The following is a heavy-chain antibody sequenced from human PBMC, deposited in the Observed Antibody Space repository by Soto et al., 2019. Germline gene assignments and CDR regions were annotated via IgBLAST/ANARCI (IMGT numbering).Heavy chain of an antibody. CDR1: GFTFRNYW. V-gene: IGHV3-7*05. CDR3: ARGGVAYAEAHY. J-gene: IGHJ4*02. Sequence: EVHLVESGGGLVQPGGSLRLSCAASGFTFRNYWMSWVCQTPGKGLEWVANIKPDGSDTYYVDSVKGRFAISRDNAKNSVYLQMSSLRDEDTAVYYCARGGVAYAEAHYWGQGTLVTVSS. D-gene: IGHD3-10*01. CDR2: IKPDGSDT.